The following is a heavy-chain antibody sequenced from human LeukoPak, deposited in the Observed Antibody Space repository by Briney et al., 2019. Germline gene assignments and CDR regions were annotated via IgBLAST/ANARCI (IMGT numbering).Heavy chain of an antibody. CDR2: INHSGST. J-gene: IGHJ4*02. CDR3: ASGNWGSDY. Sequence: SETLSLTCAVYGGSFSGYYWSWIRQPQGKGLEWIGEINHSGSTNYNPSLKSRVTISVDTSKNQCSLKLSSVTAADTAVYYCASGNWGSDYWGQGTLVTVSS. CDR1: GGSFSGYY. V-gene: IGHV4-34*01. D-gene: IGHD7-27*01.